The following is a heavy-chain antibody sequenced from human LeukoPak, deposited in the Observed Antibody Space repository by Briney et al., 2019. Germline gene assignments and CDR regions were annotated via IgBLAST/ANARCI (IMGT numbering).Heavy chain of an antibody. V-gene: IGHV4-61*02. Sequence: SQTLSLTCTVSGGSISSGSYSWSWIRQPAGKGLEWIGRIYTSGSTNYNPSLKSRVTISVDTSKNQFSLKLSSVTAADTAVYYCAKSLGTYYYDSSGYPHPANWFDPWGQGTLVTVSS. CDR3: AKSLGTYYYDSSGYPHPANWFDP. D-gene: IGHD3-22*01. CDR1: GGSISSGSYS. J-gene: IGHJ5*02. CDR2: IYTSGST.